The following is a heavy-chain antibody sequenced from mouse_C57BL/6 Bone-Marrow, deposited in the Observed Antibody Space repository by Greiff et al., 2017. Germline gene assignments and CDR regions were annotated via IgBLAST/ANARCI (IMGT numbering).Heavy chain of an antibody. D-gene: IGHD2-2*01. V-gene: IGHV1-69*01. Sequence: QVQLQQSGAELVMPGASVKLSCKASGYTFTSYWMHWVKQRPGQGLEWIGEIDPSDSYTNYNQQFKGKSTLTVDKSSSTAYMQLSSLTSEDSAVYYCSRDGYDGAWFAYWGQGTLVTVSA. CDR3: SRDGYDGAWFAY. CDR2: IDPSDSYT. CDR1: GYTFTSYW. J-gene: IGHJ3*01.